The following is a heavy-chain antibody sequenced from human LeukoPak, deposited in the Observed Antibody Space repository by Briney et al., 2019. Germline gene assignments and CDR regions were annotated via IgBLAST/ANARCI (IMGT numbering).Heavy chain of an antibody. D-gene: IGHD1-26*01. CDR2: ITSSSMYI. V-gene: IGHV3-21*01. CDR3: ARDPYNGNYGDSYYYFMDA. J-gene: IGHJ6*03. Sequence: GGSLRLSCAASGFTFSSYNMNWVRQAPGKGLEWFSSITSSSMYIYYADSVKGRFTISRDNAKNSLSLQMNSLRAEDTAVYYCARDPYNGNYGDSYYYFMDAWGKGTTVTISS. CDR1: GFTFSSYN.